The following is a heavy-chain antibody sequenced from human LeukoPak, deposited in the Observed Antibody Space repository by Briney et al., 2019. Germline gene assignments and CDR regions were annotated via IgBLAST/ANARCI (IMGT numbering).Heavy chain of an antibody. Sequence: ASVKVSCKASGYTFTSYGISWVRQAPGQGLEWMGWISAYNGNTNYAQKLQGRVTMTTDTSTSTAYMELRSLRSDDTAVYYCARDPGDRRYSNYLGPIDYWGQGTLVTVSS. J-gene: IGHJ4*02. CDR2: ISAYNGNT. D-gene: IGHD4-11*01. V-gene: IGHV1-18*01. CDR1: GYTFTSYG. CDR3: ARDPGDRRYSNYLGPIDY.